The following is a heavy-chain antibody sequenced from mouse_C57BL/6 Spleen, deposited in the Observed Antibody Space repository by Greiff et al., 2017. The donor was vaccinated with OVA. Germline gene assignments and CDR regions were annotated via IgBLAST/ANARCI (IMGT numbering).Heavy chain of an antibody. CDR3: ASRVY. CDR2: IDPSDSYT. CDR1: GYTFTSYW. Sequence: VQLQQPGAELVKPGASVKLSCKASGYTFTSYWMQWVKQRPGQGLEWIGEIDPSDSYTNYNQKFKGKATLTVDTSSSTAYMQLSSLTSEDSAVYYCASRVYWGQGTTLTVSS. D-gene: IGHD3-3*01. J-gene: IGHJ2*01. V-gene: IGHV1-50*01.